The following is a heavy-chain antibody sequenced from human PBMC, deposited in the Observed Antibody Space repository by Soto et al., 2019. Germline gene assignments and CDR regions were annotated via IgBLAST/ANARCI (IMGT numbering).Heavy chain of an antibody. CDR2: MNPNIGHT. CDR1: GYTFTSYD. J-gene: IGHJ4*02. CDR3: ARERAVAGFDY. D-gene: IGHD6-19*01. Sequence: QVQLVQSWAEVKKPGASVKVSCKASGYTFTSYDINWVRQATGQGLEWMGWMNPNIGHTGYAQKFPGRVTMTRNTSISTAYMELSSLRSEDTAVYYCARERAVAGFDYWGQGTLVTVST. V-gene: IGHV1-8*01.